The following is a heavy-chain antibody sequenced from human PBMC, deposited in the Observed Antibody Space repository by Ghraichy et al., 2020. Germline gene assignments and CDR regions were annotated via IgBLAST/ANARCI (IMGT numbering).Heavy chain of an antibody. CDR2: ISAYNGNT. J-gene: IGHJ5*02. CDR1: GYTFTSYV. CDR3: ARAGDGYNLDWFDP. V-gene: IGHV1-18*04. D-gene: IGHD5-24*01. Sequence: ASVKVSCKASGYTFTSYVISWVRQAPGQGLEWMGWISAYNGNTNYAQKLQGRVTMTTDTSTSTAYMELRSLRSDDTAGYYCARAGDGYNLDWFDPWGQGTLVTVSA.